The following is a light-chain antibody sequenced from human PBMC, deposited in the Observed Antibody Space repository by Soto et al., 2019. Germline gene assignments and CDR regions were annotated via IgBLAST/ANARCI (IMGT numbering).Light chain of an antibody. Sequence: EIVMTLSPATLCVCPGERATLSCRASQSVSSNLACYQQKPGQAPRLVIYGASTRATRIPVRFSGSESGTELTLTITSLQPQDDAVCYGQQYNKWPPLTFGGGTKVDI. V-gene: IGKV3-15*01. J-gene: IGKJ4*01. CDR1: QSVSSN. CDR3: QQYNKWPPLT. CDR2: GAS.